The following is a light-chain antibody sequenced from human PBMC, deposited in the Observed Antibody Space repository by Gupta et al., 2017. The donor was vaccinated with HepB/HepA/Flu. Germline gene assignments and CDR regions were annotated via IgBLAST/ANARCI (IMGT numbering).Light chain of an antibody. CDR3: AAWDASMNGYV. V-gene: IGLV1-44*01. J-gene: IGLJ1*01. Sequence: QSFLTQPPSASGTPGPRVTISCSGDNSNVGSNTVDWNQQLPGTAPKLVIYSDNRRASGVPDRVSGSKSGTSVSLAIXGXQSEEEXDYYCAAWDASMNGYVFGSGTKVTVL. CDR1: NSNVGSNT. CDR2: SDN.